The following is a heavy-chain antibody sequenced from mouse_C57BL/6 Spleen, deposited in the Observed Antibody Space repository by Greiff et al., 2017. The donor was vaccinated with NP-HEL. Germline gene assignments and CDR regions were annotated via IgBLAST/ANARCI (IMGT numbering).Heavy chain of an antibody. D-gene: IGHD3-2*02. CDR1: GYTFTDYY. J-gene: IGHJ4*01. CDR2: IYPGSGNT. V-gene: IGHV1-76*01. CDR3: ARGGLRLHAMDY. Sequence: QVQLQQSGAELVRPGASVKLSCKASGYTFTDYYINRVKQRPGQGLEWIARIYPGSGNTYYNEKFKGKSTLTAEKSSSTAYRQLSSLTSEDSAVYFCARGGLRLHAMDYWGQGTSVTVSS.